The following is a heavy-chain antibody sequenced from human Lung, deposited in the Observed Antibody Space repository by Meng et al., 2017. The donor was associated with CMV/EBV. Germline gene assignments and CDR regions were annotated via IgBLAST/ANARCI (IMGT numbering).Heavy chain of an antibody. CDR3: AKDDNGYTGEGGY. J-gene: IGHJ4*02. Sequence: GGSLRLXXATSGFTLSSHAMSWVRQAPGKGLEWVPVIYWDGVETYYADSVRGRFTTFRDNSKNMVFLQMNSLRAEDTAVYYCAKDDNGYTGEGGYWGQGTLVTVSS. D-gene: IGHD5-24*01. V-gene: IGHV3-23*03. CDR1: GFTLSSHA. CDR2: IYWDGVET.